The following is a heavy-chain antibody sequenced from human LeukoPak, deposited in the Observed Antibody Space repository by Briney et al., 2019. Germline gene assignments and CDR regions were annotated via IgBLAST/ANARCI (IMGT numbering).Heavy chain of an antibody. Sequence: TSETLSLTCTVSGGSNNTYYWSWIRQPPGKGLEWIEYVDYSGSTNCNPSLRSRVTISLHTSKNQFSLKLTSVTAADTAIYYCATSRWRYGSVDYWGQGTLVTVSS. D-gene: IGHD3-10*01. J-gene: IGHJ4*02. V-gene: IGHV4-59*01. CDR3: ATSRWRYGSVDY. CDR1: GGSNNTYY. CDR2: VDYSGST.